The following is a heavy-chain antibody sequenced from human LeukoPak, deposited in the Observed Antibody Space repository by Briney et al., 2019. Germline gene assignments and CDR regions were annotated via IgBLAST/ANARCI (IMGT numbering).Heavy chain of an antibody. D-gene: IGHD5-12*01. CDR1: GFTFSSYA. CDR2: ISGSGGST. Sequence: PGGSLRLSCAASGFTFSSYAMSWVRQAPGKGLEWVSAISGSGGSTYYADSVKGRFTISRDNAKNSLYLQMNSLRAEDTAVYYCARDRGDSGLDYWGQGTLVTVSS. CDR3: ARDRGDSGLDY. V-gene: IGHV3-23*01. J-gene: IGHJ4*02.